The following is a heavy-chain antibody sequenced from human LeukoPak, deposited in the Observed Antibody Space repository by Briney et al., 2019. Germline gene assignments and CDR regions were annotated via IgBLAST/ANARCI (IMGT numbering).Heavy chain of an antibody. J-gene: IGHJ4*02. CDR1: GYTLTESS. CDR3: VGADGTYGNQGPDY. CDR2: FDPEDGET. Sequence: ASVKVSCKVSGYTLTESSMHWVRQAPGKGLEWMGGFDPEDGETIYAQKFQGRVTMTEDTSTDTAYMELSSLRSEDTAVYYCVGADGTYGNQGPDYWGQGTLVTVSS. D-gene: IGHD1-14*01. V-gene: IGHV1-24*01.